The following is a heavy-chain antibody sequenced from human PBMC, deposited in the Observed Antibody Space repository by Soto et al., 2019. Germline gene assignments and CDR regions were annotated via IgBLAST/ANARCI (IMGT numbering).Heavy chain of an antibody. CDR1: GGSINSYY. CDR2: IYYSGNT. D-gene: IGHD6-13*01. Sequence: QVQLQESGPGLVKPSETLSLTCTVSGGSINSYYWTWIRRPPGKGLEWIGYIYYSGNTDYNPSLRSRVTISIDTSKNQFSLKLSSVTAADTAVYYCARGPQLYYYYNVDVWGQGTTVTVSS. V-gene: IGHV4-59*01. CDR3: ARGPQLYYYYNVDV. J-gene: IGHJ6*03.